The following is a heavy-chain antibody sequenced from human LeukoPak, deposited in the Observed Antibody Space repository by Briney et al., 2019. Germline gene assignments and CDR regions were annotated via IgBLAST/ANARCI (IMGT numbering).Heavy chain of an antibody. CDR3: ASLDYGDYEFIY. Sequence: PSGTLSLTCAVSGGSISSSNWWSWVRQPPGKGLEWIGEIYHSGSTNYNPSLKSRVTISVDKSKNQFSLKLSPVTAADTAVYYCASLDYGDYEFIYWGQGTLVTVSS. V-gene: IGHV4-4*02. CDR2: IYHSGST. D-gene: IGHD4-17*01. CDR1: GGSISSSNW. J-gene: IGHJ4*02.